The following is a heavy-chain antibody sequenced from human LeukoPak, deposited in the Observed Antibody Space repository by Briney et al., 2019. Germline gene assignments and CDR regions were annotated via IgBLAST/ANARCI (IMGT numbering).Heavy chain of an antibody. CDR3: ARERVGYYYDSSGVHY. J-gene: IGHJ4*02. CDR2: ISSSGSTI. CDR1: GSTFSDYY. Sequence: GGSLRLSCAASGSTFSDYYMSWIRQAPGKGLEWVSYISSSGSTIYYADSVKGRFTISRDNAKNSLYLQMNSLRAEDTAVYYCARERVGYYYDSSGVHYWGQGTLVTVSS. D-gene: IGHD3-22*01. V-gene: IGHV3-11*04.